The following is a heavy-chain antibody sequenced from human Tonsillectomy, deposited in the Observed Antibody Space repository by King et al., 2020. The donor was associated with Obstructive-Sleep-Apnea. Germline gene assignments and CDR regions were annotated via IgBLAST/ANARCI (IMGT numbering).Heavy chain of an antibody. CDR1: GGTFSSYA. CDR3: ARGRGCSSTSCYATYYYYGMDV. V-gene: IGHV1-69*10. CDR2: IIPILGIA. J-gene: IGHJ6*02. D-gene: IGHD2-2*01. Sequence: VQLLQSGAEVKKPGSSVKVSCKASGGTFSSYAISWVRQAPGQGLEWMGGIIPILGIANYAQKFQGRVTITADKSTSTASMGLRSLRSEDTAVYYCARGRGCSSTSCYATYYYYGMDVWGQGTTVTVSS.